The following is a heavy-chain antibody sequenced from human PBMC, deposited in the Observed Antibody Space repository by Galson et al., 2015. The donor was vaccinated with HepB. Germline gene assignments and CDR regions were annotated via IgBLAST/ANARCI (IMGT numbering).Heavy chain of an antibody. V-gene: IGHV4-59*01. Sequence: SETLSLTCTVSGGSISSYSWTWIRQPPGKGLEFIGYMYYTGSTGYNPSLKSRVTISLDTSKMQFSLKVSSVTAADTAVYYCARHFDDYDGRKYFDGAFDIWGQGTMVTVSS. J-gene: IGHJ3*02. CDR3: ARHFDDYDGRKYFDGAFDI. D-gene: IGHD3-16*01. CDR2: MYYTGST. CDR1: GGSISSYS.